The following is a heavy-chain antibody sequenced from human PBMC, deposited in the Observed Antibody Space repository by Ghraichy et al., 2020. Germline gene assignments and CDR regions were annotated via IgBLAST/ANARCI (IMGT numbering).Heavy chain of an antibody. D-gene: IGHD6-13*01. J-gene: IGHJ6*02. V-gene: IGHV4-39*01. CDR2: IYYSGST. Sequence: LSLTCTVSGGSISSSTYYWGWIRQPPGKGLEWIGSIYYSGSTYYNPSLKSRVTISVDTSKNQFSLRLSSVTAADTAVHYCARQAKGAAAALYGMDVWGQGTTVTVSS. CDR3: ARQAKGAAAALYGMDV. CDR1: GGSISSSTYY.